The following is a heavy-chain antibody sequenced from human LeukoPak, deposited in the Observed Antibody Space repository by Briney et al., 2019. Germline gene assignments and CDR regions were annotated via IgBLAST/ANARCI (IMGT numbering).Heavy chain of an antibody. Sequence: QAGGSLRLSCAASGFTVSSNYMSWVRQAPGKGLDWVSVIYSGGNTYYADSVKGRSTISRDNSKNTLYLQMNSLRAEDTAVYFCAREPATYYFDSWGQGTLVTVSS. CDR2: IYSGGNT. CDR3: AREPATYYFDS. J-gene: IGHJ4*02. CDR1: GFTVSSNY. V-gene: IGHV3-66*01.